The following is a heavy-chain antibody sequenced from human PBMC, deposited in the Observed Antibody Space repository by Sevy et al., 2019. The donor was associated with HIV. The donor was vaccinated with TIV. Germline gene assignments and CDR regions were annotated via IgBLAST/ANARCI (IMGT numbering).Heavy chain of an antibody. CDR3: AKDKGRGYGNYYFDY. V-gene: IGHV3-9*01. CDR1: GFTFDDYA. Sequence: GGSLRLSCAASGFTFDDYAMHWVRQAPGKGLEWVSGISWNSGSIGYADSVKGRFTISRDNAKISLYLQMNSLRAEDTALYYCAKDKGRGYGNYYFDYWGQGTLVTVSS. J-gene: IGHJ4*02. D-gene: IGHD1-7*01. CDR2: ISWNSGSI.